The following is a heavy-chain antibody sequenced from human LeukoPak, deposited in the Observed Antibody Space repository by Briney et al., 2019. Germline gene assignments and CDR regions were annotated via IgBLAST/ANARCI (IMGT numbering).Heavy chain of an antibody. CDR1: GGSISSYY. CDR2: IYYSGST. D-gene: IGHD1-26*01. Sequence: KPSETLSLTCTVSGGSISSYYWSWIRQPPGEGLEWIGYIYYSGSTNYNPSLKSRVTMSVDTSKNQFSLKLSSVTAADTAVYYCARGPVGPTIPSDYWGQGTLVTVSS. CDR3: ARGPVGPTIPSDY. V-gene: IGHV4-59*01. J-gene: IGHJ4*02.